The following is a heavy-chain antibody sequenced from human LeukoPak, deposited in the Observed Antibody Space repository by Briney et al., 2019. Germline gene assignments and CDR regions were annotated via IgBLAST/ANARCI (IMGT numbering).Heavy chain of an antibody. Sequence: GGSLRLSCAASGFTFTNAWMNWVRQAPGKGLAWVGCIKSKGDGETTDYAAPVKGRFTMSRDDSKATVYLQMNYLEAEDTAVYYCTTDLGLTMIRGVIVSWGQGALVTVSS. CDR1: GFTFTNAW. D-gene: IGHD3-10*01. CDR2: IKSKGDGETT. J-gene: IGHJ5*01. CDR3: TTDLGLTMIRGVIVS. V-gene: IGHV3-15*01.